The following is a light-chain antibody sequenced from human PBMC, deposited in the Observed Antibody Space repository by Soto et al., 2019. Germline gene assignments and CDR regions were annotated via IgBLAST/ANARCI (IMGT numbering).Light chain of an antibody. CDR2: EVN. Sequence: QSALTQPASVSGSPGQSITISCTGTSSDVGGYDYVSWYQHYPGKAPKLMIFEVNNRPSGVSIRFSGSKTGNTASLTISGLQAEDEADYYCSSFTSSITWVFGGGTQLTVL. CDR3: SSFTSSITWV. CDR1: SSDVGGYDY. J-gene: IGLJ3*02. V-gene: IGLV2-14*01.